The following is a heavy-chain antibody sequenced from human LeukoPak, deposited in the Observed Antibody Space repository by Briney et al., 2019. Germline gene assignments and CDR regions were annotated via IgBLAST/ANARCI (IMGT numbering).Heavy chain of an antibody. J-gene: IGHJ4*02. CDR3: ARDLRGSWYSIDY. D-gene: IGHD6-13*01. V-gene: IGHV3-21*01. Sequence: GGSLRLSCAASGFTFSSYSMNRVRQAPGKGLEWVSSISSSSSYIYYADSVKGRFTISRDNAKNSLYLQMNSLRAEDTAVYYCARDLRGSWYSIDYWGQGTLVTVSS. CDR1: GFTFSSYS. CDR2: ISSSSSYI.